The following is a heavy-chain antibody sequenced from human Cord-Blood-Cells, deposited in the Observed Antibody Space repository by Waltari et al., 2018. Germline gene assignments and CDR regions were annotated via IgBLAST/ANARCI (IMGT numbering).Heavy chain of an antibody. CDR3: ARERDWDDAFDI. CDR1: GGSISSGGYY. Sequence: QVQLQESGPGLVKPSQTLSLTCTVSGGSISSGGYYWSWIRQHPGKGLEWIGYIYYSGSTYHNPSLKSRVTISVDTSKNQFSLKLSSVTAAETAVYYCARERDWDDAFDIWGQGTMVTVSS. J-gene: IGHJ3*02. D-gene: IGHD3-9*01. CDR2: IYYSGST. V-gene: IGHV4-31*03.